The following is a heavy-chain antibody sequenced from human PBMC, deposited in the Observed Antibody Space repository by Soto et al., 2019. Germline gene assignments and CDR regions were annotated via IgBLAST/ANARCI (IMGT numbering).Heavy chain of an antibody. CDR1: GFTFNSYA. V-gene: IGHV3-23*01. CDR3: AKGRYFDASGACANF. Sequence: EVRLMESGGGFLQPGGSQKLSGVASGFTFNSYAMSWVRQTPEKGLEWVSAISGSGWQTYYAESVQGRFTISRDNSKTTVYLHMNRLRAEDSGIYYCAKGRYFDASGACANFWGRGTLVTVSS. J-gene: IGHJ2*01. CDR2: ISGSGWQT. D-gene: IGHD3-9*01.